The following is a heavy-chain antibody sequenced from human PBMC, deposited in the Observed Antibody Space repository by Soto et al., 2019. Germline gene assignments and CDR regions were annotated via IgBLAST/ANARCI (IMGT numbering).Heavy chain of an antibody. CDR2: ISSSSSVI. J-gene: IGHJ6*03. Sequence: EVQLVESGGGLVQPGGSLRLSCATSGFILSDCAMNWVRQAPGKGLEWVSYISSSSSVIDYADSVKGRFTVPRDNARNSLYLQMNSLRAEDTAVYYCAIDLSWGSNWYYYMDVWGKGTTVTVSS. V-gene: IGHV3-48*01. CDR3: AIDLSWGSNWYYYMDV. CDR1: GFILSDCA. D-gene: IGHD7-27*01.